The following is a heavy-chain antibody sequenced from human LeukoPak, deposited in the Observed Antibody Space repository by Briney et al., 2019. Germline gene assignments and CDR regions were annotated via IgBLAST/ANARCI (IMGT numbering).Heavy chain of an antibody. D-gene: IGHD3-3*01. CDR1: GFTLSSYS. V-gene: IGHV3-48*01. CDR2: ISSSSTTI. CDR3: ARGPYKDFWSGYSDY. Sequence: QTGGSLRLSCSASGFTLSSYSMNWVRHAPGKGLERISYISSSSTTIYSADSVKGRFTISRDNAKNSLYLQMNSLRVADTAVYYCARGPYKDFWSGYSDYWGQGTLVTVSS. J-gene: IGHJ4*02.